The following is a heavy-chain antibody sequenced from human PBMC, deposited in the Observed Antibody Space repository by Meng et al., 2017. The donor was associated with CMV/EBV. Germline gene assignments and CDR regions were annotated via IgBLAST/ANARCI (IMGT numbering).Heavy chain of an antibody. Sequence: VLVKVSCKASGYTFIGYYMLWVRQATGQGLEWMGWINPNSGGTNYAQKFQGRVTMTRDTSISTAYMELSRLRSDDTAVYYCARDPPVRSYYDFWSGFYLQNYYYGMDVWGQGTTVTVSS. CDR3: ARDPPVRSYYDFWSGFYLQNYYYGMDV. D-gene: IGHD3-3*01. V-gene: IGHV1-2*02. CDR2: INPNSGGT. CDR1: GYTFIGYY. J-gene: IGHJ6*02.